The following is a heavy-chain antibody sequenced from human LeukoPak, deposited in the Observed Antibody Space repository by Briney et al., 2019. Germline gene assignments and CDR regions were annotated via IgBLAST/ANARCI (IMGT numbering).Heavy chain of an antibody. CDR2: ISGSGGST. D-gene: IGHD5-24*01. CDR1: GFTFSSYA. Sequence: GGSLRLSCAASGFTFSSYAMSWVRQAPGKGLEWVSAISGSGGSTYYADSVKGRFTISRDNAKNSLYLQMNSLRAEDTAVYYCARGMATRFDYWGQGTLSPSPQ. CDR3: ARGMATRFDY. V-gene: IGHV3-23*01. J-gene: IGHJ4*02.